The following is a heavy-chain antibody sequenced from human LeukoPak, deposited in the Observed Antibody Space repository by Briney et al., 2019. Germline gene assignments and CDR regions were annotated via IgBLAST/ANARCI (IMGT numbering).Heavy chain of an antibody. CDR1: GGSLSRSSYY. CDR3: ARERYCSGGSCFAWFDP. J-gene: IGHJ5*02. D-gene: IGHD2-15*01. CDR2: IYYSGST. Sequence: PSETLSLTCTVSGGSLSRSSYYWNWIRQPPGKGLDWIGSIYYSGSTYYNPSLESRVTISVDTSKNQISLKLSSVTAADTAMYYCARERYCSGGSCFAWFDPWGQGTLVTVSS. V-gene: IGHV4-39*07.